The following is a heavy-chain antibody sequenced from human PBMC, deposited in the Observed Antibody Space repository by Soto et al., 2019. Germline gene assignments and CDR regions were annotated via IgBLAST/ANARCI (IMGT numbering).Heavy chain of an antibody. J-gene: IGHJ6*02. CDR2: ISYDGSNK. CDR3: AKAMGAYYYYYGMDV. CDR1: GFTFSGYG. V-gene: IGHV3-30*18. Sequence: QVQLVESGGGVVQPGRSLRLSCAASGFTFSGYGMHRVRQAPGKGLEWVAVISYDGSNKYYAESVKGRFTISRDNSKNTLYLQMNSLRAEDTAVYYCAKAMGAYYYYYGMDVWGQGTTVTVSS. D-gene: IGHD1-26*01.